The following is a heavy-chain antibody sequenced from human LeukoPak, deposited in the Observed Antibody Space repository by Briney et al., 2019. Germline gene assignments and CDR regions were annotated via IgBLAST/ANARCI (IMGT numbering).Heavy chain of an antibody. V-gene: IGHV1-69*13. D-gene: IGHD6-13*01. CDR2: IIPIFGTA. Sequence: SVNVSSTPSGGTFTSYAISWVRQAPGQRLKWMGGIIPIFGTANYAQKFQGRVTITADESTSTAYMELSSLRSEDTALYYCARGTAAADPVFDYWGQGTLVTVSS. CDR3: ARGTAAADPVFDY. CDR1: GGTFTSYA. J-gene: IGHJ4*02.